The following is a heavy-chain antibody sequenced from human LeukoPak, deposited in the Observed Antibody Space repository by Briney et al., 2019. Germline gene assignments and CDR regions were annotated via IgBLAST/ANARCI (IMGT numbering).Heavy chain of an antibody. Sequence: GASVKVSCKASGYTFTGYYMHWVRQAPGQGLEWMGWINPNSGGTNYAQKFQGRVTMTRDTSISTAYMELSRLRSDDTAVYYCATYHFRGDTSHYFDYWGQGTLVTVSS. CDR3: ATYHFRGDTSHYFDY. J-gene: IGHJ4*02. D-gene: IGHD3-10*02. V-gene: IGHV1-2*02. CDR2: INPNSGGT. CDR1: GYTFTGYY.